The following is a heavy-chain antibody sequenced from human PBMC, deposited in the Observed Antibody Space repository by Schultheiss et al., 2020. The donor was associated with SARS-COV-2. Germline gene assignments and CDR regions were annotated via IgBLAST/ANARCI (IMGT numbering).Heavy chain of an antibody. J-gene: IGHJ3*02. CDR1: GFTVSSNY. CDR3: TTDPYDSSGYYSDSDAFDI. D-gene: IGHD3-22*01. CDR2: IKSKTDGGTT. Sequence: GGSLRLSCAASGFTVSSNYMSWVRQAPGKGLEWVGRIKSKTDGGTTDYAAPVKGRFTISRDDSKNTLYLQMNSLKTEDTAVYYCTTDPYDSSGYYSDSDAFDIWGQGTMVTVSS. V-gene: IGHV3-15*01.